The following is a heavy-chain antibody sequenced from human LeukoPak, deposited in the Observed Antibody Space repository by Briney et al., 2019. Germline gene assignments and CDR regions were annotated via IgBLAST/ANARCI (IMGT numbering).Heavy chain of an antibody. CDR1: GFTFSNYA. J-gene: IGHJ4*02. CDR2: INGRGGST. CDR3: ANPPTVTSFHY. D-gene: IGHD4-11*01. Sequence: GGSLRLSCAASGFTFSNYAMSWVRQAPGKGLEWVSSINGRGGSTYYADSVKGRFTISRDSSKNTLYLQMNSLRAEDTAIYYCANPPTVTSFHYWGQGTLVTVSS. V-gene: IGHV3-23*01.